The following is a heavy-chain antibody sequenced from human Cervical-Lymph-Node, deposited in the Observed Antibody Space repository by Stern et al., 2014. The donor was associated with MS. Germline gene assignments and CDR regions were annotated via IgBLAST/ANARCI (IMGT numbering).Heavy chain of an antibody. CDR3: SSQGASGYGGSPTGY. Sequence: VTLTESGSELKKPAASVKVSCKASGYSFTTSGVNFLRLDPGQGLERIGRLNMHTGDPLYAQAFARRLVFTLDASVNTAYLQIISLKDEDTAMYFWSSQGASGYGGSPTGYWGQGTLVTVSS. CDR1: GYSFTTSG. CDR2: LNMHTGDP. D-gene: IGHD5-12*01. V-gene: IGHV7-4-1*02. J-gene: IGHJ4*02.